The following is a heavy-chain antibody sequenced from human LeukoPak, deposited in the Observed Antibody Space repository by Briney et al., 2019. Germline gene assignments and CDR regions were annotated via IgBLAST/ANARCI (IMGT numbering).Heavy chain of an antibody. Sequence: ASVKVSCKASGYTFTGCYMHWVRQAPGQGLEWMGWINPNSGGTNYAQKFQGWVTMTRDTSISTAYMELSRLRSDDTAVYYCARGRRTPLLWFGDGEFDYWGQGTLVTVSS. J-gene: IGHJ4*02. CDR1: GYTFTGCY. D-gene: IGHD3-10*01. CDR3: ARGRRTPLLWFGDGEFDY. CDR2: INPNSGGT. V-gene: IGHV1-2*04.